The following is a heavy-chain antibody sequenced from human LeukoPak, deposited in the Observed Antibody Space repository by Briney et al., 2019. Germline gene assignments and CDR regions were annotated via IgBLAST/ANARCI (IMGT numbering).Heavy chain of an antibody. Sequence: GGSLRLSCAASGFTLSNAWMSWVRQAPGKGLEWGGRIKSKTDGGTTDYAAPVKGRFTISRDDSKNTLYLQMNSPKTADTAVYYCMSSSWERAFDIWGQGTMVTVSS. V-gene: IGHV3-15*01. J-gene: IGHJ3*02. CDR1: GFTLSNAW. CDR2: IKSKTDGGTT. D-gene: IGHD6-13*01. CDR3: MSSSWERAFDI.